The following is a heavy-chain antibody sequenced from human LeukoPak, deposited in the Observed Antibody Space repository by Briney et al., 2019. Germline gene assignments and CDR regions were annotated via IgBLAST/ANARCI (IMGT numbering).Heavy chain of an antibody. Sequence: PGGSLRLSCAASGFTFSSYEMNWVRQAPGKGLGWASYISSSGSTIYYADSVKGRFTISRDNAKNSLYLQMNGLRAEAKAVSYCARHHPSYGYRSLAPWGHGKMVTVSS. CDR2: ISSSGSTI. CDR3: ARHHPSYGYRSLAP. J-gene: IGHJ3*01. V-gene: IGHV3-48*03. D-gene: IGHD5-18*01. CDR1: GFTFSSYE.